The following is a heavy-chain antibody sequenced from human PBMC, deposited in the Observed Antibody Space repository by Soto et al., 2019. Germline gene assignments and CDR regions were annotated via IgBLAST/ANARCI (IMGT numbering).Heavy chain of an antibody. J-gene: IGHJ5*02. Sequence: GGSLSLSCAASGFMFENYAMIWVRQAPGKGLEWVATVRGNSYGAYYADSVRGRFIISRDNSKNTMSLQLNSLRDDDTAIYYCAKGKSENGVDWLDPWGPGTLVTVSS. D-gene: IGHD2-8*01. CDR3: AKGKSENGVDWLDP. V-gene: IGHV3-23*01. CDR1: GFMFENYA. CDR2: VRGNSYGA.